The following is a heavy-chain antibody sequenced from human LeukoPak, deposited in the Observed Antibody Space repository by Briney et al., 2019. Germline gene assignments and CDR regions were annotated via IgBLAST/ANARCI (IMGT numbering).Heavy chain of an antibody. Sequence: GGTLRLSCAASGFTFSSYGMSWVRQAPGKGLEWVSVISGSGGSTYYADSVKGRFTISRDNAKNSLYLQMNSLRAEDTAVYYCAELGITMIGGVWGKGTTVTISS. V-gene: IGHV3-23*01. J-gene: IGHJ6*04. CDR1: GFTFSSYG. CDR2: ISGSGGST. D-gene: IGHD3-10*02. CDR3: AELGITMIGGV.